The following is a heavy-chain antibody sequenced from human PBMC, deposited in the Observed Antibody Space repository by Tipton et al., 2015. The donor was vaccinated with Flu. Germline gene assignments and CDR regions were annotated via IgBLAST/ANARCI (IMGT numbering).Heavy chain of an antibody. CDR2: IFHSGST. D-gene: IGHD3-16*01. J-gene: IGHJ3*01. V-gene: IGHV4-39*07. Sequence: TLSLTCSVSGDSMTSSRYYWGWIRQPPGKGLEWIGSIFHSGSTYYNPSLKSRVTVSIDTSKKQFSLKLNSVTAADTADYYCARFAPWGSLPVMPSTPDAFDVWGHGTGVSVSS. CDR3: ARFAPWGSLPVMPSTPDAFDV. CDR1: GDSMTSSRYY.